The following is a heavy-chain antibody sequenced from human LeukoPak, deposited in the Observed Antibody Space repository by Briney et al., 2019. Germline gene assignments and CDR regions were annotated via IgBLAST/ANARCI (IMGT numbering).Heavy chain of an antibody. CDR2: ISWNSGSI. D-gene: IGHD1-26*01. Sequence: GGSLRLSCAASGFTFDDYAMHWVRQAPGKGPEWVSGISWNSGSIGYADSVKGRFTISRDNAKNSLYLQMNSLRAEDTALYYCAKDRSGSSSFEYWGQGTLVTVSS. CDR3: AKDRSGSSSFEY. V-gene: IGHV3-9*01. J-gene: IGHJ4*02. CDR1: GFTFDDYA.